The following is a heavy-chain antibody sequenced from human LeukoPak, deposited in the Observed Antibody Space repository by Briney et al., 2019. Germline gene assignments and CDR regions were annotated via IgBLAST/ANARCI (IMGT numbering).Heavy chain of an antibody. CDR1: GVTFSSYS. Sequence: GGSLRLSCAASGVTFSSYSMNWVRQAPGKGQEWGSSISSSSSYIYYADSVKGRFTISRDNAKNSLYLQMNSLRAEDTAVYYCARMIGSSWYRGGAFDIWGQGTMVTVSS. CDR2: ISSSSSYI. D-gene: IGHD6-13*01. J-gene: IGHJ3*02. V-gene: IGHV3-21*01. CDR3: ARMIGSSWYRGGAFDI.